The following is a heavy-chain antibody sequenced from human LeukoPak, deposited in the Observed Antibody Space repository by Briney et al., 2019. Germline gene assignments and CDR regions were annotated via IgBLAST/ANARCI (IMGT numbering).Heavy chain of an antibody. Sequence: ASVKVSCKASGFTFTDYYIHWVRQAPGQGRDWMGWINPNSGDTNYAQKFQGRVTMTRDTSLSTTYMELTSDDTAVYYCARDLKGGRFPKNWLDPWGQGTLVTVSS. D-gene: IGHD3-3*01. J-gene: IGHJ5*02. CDR1: GFTFTDYY. CDR2: INPNSGDT. V-gene: IGHV1-2*02. CDR3: ARDLKGGRFPKNWLDP.